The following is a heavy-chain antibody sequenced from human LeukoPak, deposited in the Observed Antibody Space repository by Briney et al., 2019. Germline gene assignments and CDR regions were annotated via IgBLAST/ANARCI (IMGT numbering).Heavy chain of an antibody. Sequence: GGSLRLSCAASGFTFSSYEMNWVRQAPGKGLEWLSYVNTNGRTIYYADSVKGRFAISRDNAKNSLYLQMNSLRAEDTAVYYCARDSSWSPDYWGQGTLVTVSS. D-gene: IGHD1-1*01. J-gene: IGHJ4*02. CDR1: GFTFSSYE. CDR2: VNTNGRTI. CDR3: ARDSSWSPDY. V-gene: IGHV3-48*03.